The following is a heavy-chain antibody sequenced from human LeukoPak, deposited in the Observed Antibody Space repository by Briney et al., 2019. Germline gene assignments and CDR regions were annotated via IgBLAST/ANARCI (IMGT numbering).Heavy chain of an antibody. CDR1: GGTFSSYA. D-gene: IGHD3-10*01. CDR3: ARLWFGEANYYGMDV. V-gene: IGHV1-69*05. CDR2: SIPMFGTA. Sequence: GASVKVSCKASGGTFSSYAISWVRQAPGQGLEWMGGSIPMFGTAKYTQKFQGRVTITTDESTSTAYMELSSLRSEDTAVYYCARLWFGEANYYGMDVWGQGTTVTVSS. J-gene: IGHJ6*02.